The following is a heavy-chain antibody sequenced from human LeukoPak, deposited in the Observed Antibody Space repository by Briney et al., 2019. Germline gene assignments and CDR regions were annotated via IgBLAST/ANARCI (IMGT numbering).Heavy chain of an antibody. Sequence: GGSLRLSCAASGFTFSSYGMSWVRQAPGKGLEWVSAISGSGGSTYYADSVKGRFTISRDNSKNTLYLQMNSLRAEDTAVYYCAKKYYDILTGYYYYYYMDVWGKGTTVTISS. CDR2: ISGSGGST. CDR3: AKKYYDILTGYYYYYYMDV. CDR1: GFTFSSYG. D-gene: IGHD3-9*01. J-gene: IGHJ6*03. V-gene: IGHV3-23*01.